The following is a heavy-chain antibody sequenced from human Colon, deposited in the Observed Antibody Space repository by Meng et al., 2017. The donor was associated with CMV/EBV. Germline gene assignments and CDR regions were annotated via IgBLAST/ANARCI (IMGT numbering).Heavy chain of an antibody. J-gene: IGHJ4*02. CDR1: GYTFPSYG. D-gene: IGHD6-13*01. Sequence: CKASGYTFPSYGISWVRQAPGQGLEWMGWISAYNGNTNYAQKLQGRVTMTTDTSTSTAYMELRSLRSDDTAVYYCARVGYSNPFFDYWGQGTLVTVSS. V-gene: IGHV1-18*01. CDR2: ISAYNGNT. CDR3: ARVGYSNPFFDY.